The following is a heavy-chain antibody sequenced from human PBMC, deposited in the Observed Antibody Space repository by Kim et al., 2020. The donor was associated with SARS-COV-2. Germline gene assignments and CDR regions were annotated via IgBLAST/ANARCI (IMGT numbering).Heavy chain of an antibody. CDR3: ARVVGTIFGERYLDY. Sequence: PSLKSRVTISVDRSKNQSSLKLSSVTAADTAVYYCARVVGTIFGERYLDYWGQGTLVTVSS. D-gene: IGHD3-3*01. J-gene: IGHJ4*02. V-gene: IGHV4-30-2*01.